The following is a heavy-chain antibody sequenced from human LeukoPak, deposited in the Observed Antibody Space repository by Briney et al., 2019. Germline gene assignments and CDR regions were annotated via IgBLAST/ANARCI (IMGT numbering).Heavy chain of an antibody. V-gene: IGHV4-39*02. CDR3: ARDPRIAAVGPFDY. Sequence: SETLSLTCTVSGGSISSSSYYWGWIRQPPGKGLEWIGSIYYSGSTYYNPSLKGRVTISVDTSKNQFSLKLSSVTAADTAVYYCARDPRIAAVGPFDYWGQGTLVTVSS. D-gene: IGHD6-13*01. CDR2: IYYSGST. CDR1: GGSISSSSYY. J-gene: IGHJ4*02.